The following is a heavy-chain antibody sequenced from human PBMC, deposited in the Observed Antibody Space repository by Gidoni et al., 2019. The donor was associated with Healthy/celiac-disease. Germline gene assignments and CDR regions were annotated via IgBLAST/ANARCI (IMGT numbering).Heavy chain of an antibody. CDR2: IGGSCGST. J-gene: IGHJ6*02. CDR1: GFTFSSYA. Sequence: EVQLLESGGGLVQPGGSLRLSCAASGFTFSSYAMSWVRQAPGKGLECVSAIGGSCGSTYYADSVKGRFTISRDNSKNTLYLQMNSLRAEDTAVYYCANTGGSSGWNMYYYYGMDVWGQGTTVTVSS. CDR3: ANTGGSSGWNMYYYYGMDV. D-gene: IGHD6-19*01. V-gene: IGHV3-23*01.